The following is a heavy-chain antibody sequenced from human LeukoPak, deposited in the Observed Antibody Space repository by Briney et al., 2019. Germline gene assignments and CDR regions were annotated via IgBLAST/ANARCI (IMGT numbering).Heavy chain of an antibody. J-gene: IGHJ5*02. CDR1: GDSIISGSYY. CDR2: IYSSGSS. V-gene: IGHV4-61*02. Sequence: SETLSLTCTVSGDSIISGSYYWSWIRQPAGKGLEWIGRIYSSGSSNYNPSLKSRVTISVDTSKNQFSLNLNSVTAADTAVYYCARVWSRSDWFDPWGQGTLVTVSS. CDR3: ARVWSRSDWFDP. D-gene: IGHD3-3*01.